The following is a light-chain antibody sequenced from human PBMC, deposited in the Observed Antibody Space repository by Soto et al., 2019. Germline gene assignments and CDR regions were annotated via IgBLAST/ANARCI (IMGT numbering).Light chain of an antibody. J-gene: IGKJ2*01. CDR1: QSVSSN. V-gene: IGKV3-15*01. Sequence: EIVMTQSPATLSVPPGERATLSCRASQSVSSNLAWYQQKPGQAPRLLIYGASTRATGIPARFSGSGSGTEFTLTISSLQSEDFAVYYCQQYNNWRYTFGQGTKLEIK. CDR3: QQYNNWRYT. CDR2: GAS.